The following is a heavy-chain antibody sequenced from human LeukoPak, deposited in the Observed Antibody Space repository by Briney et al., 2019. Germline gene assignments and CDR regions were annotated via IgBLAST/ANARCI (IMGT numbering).Heavy chain of an antibody. J-gene: IGHJ4*02. Sequence: ASAKVSCKASGYTFTGYYMHWVRQAPGQGLEWMGWINPNSGGTNYAQKFQGRVTMTRDTSISTAYMELSRLRSDDTAVYYCARDSITYYDFWSGYYPFDYWGQGTLVTVSS. CDR3: ARDSITYYDFWSGYYPFDY. V-gene: IGHV1-2*02. CDR1: GYTFTGYY. CDR2: INPNSGGT. D-gene: IGHD3-3*01.